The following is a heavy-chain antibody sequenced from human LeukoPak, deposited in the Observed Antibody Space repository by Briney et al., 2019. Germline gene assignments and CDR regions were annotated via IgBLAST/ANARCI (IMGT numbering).Heavy chain of an antibody. V-gene: IGHV4-34*01. CDR3: ARRPGYYYDSSGYFDY. CDR2: INHSGTT. D-gene: IGHD3-22*01. J-gene: IGHJ4*02. Sequence: SETLSLTCAVYGGSFSGYYWSWIRQPPGKGLEWIGEINHSGTTNYNPSLKSRVTISVDTSKNQFSLKLSSVTAADTAVYYCARRPGYYYDSSGYFDYWGQGTLVTVSS. CDR1: GGSFSGYY.